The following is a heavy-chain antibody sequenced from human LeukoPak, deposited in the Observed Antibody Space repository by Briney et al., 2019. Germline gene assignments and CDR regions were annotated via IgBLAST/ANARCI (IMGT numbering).Heavy chain of an antibody. CDR3: ARRVLRLGEFDY. D-gene: IGHD3-16*01. CDR1: GGSISSSSYY. V-gene: IGHV4-39*01. Sequence: PSETLSLTCTVSGGSISSSSYYWGWIRQPPGKGLEWIGSIYYSGSTYYNPSLKSRVTISVDTSKNQFSLKLSSVTAADTAVYYCARRVLRLGEFDYWGQGTLVTVSS. J-gene: IGHJ4*02. CDR2: IYYSGST.